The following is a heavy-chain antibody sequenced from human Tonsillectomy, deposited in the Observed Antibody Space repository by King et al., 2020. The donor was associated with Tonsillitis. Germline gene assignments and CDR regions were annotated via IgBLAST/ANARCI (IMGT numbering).Heavy chain of an antibody. Sequence: VQLVESGAEVKKPGASVKVSCKASGYTFTGYYIQWVRQAPGQGLEWMGWMNPNSGGTNYAQMFQGRVTMTRDTSISTAYMELSRLRPDDTAVYYCARESSTWYNWFDPWGQGTLVTVSS. CDR2: MNPNSGGT. V-gene: IGHV1-2*02. CDR3: ARESSTWYNWFDP. D-gene: IGHD6-13*01. CDR1: GYTFTGYY. J-gene: IGHJ5*02.